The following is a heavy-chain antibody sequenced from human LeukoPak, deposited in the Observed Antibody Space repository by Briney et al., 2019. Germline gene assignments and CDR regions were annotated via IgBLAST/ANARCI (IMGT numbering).Heavy chain of an antibody. CDR2: ISWNSGSI. J-gene: IGHJ6*03. CDR1: GFTFDDYA. D-gene: IGHD6-6*01. V-gene: IGHV3-9*03. Sequence: GGSLRLSCAASGFTFDDYAMHWVRQAPGKGLEWVSGISWNSGSIGYADSVKGRSTISRDNAKNSLYLQMNSLRAEDMALYYCAKDIASSYYYYYMDVWGKGTTVTVSS. CDR3: AKDIASSYYYYYMDV.